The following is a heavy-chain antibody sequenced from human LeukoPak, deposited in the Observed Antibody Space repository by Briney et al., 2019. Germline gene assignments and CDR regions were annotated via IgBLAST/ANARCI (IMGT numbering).Heavy chain of an antibody. CDR1: VFSFTNYW. CDR2: IYPGDSDT. V-gene: IGHV5-51*01. Sequence: GESLKISCKASVFSFTNYWIAWVRQMPGEGLEWMGNIYPGDSDTRNSPSFQGQVTISADKSISTAYLQWSSLKASDTAMYYCARRGYSYGYGGYYFDYWGQGTLVTVSS. D-gene: IGHD5-18*01. J-gene: IGHJ4*02. CDR3: ARRGYSYGYGGYYFDY.